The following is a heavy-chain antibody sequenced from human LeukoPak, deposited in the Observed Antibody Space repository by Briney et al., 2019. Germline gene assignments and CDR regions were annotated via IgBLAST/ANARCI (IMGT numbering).Heavy chain of an antibody. V-gene: IGHV1-2*02. Sequence: ASVKVSCKASGYTFTGYYMHWVRQAPGQGLEWMGWINPNSGGTNYAQKFQGRVTMTRDTSISTAYMELSRLRSDDTAVYYCARTTHYYGSGYAYYYYGMDVWGQGTTVTVSS. J-gene: IGHJ6*02. D-gene: IGHD3-10*01. CDR2: INPNSGGT. CDR1: GYTFTGYY. CDR3: ARTTHYYGSGYAYYYYGMDV.